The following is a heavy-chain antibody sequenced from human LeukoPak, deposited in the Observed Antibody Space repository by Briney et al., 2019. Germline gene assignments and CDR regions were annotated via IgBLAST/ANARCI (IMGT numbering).Heavy chain of an antibody. J-gene: IGHJ3*02. Sequence: ASVKVFCKASGYTFTGYYMHWVRQAPGQGLEWMGWINPNSGGTNYAQKFQGRVTMTRDTSISTAYMELSRLRSDDTAVYYCARVQTDIVVVPAAIYAFDIWGQGTMVTVSS. CDR3: ARVQTDIVVVPAAIYAFDI. V-gene: IGHV1-2*02. CDR2: INPNSGGT. D-gene: IGHD2-2*02. CDR1: GYTFTGYY.